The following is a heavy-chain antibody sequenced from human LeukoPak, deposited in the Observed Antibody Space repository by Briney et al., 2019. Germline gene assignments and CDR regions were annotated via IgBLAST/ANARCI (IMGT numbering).Heavy chain of an antibody. J-gene: IGHJ4*02. CDR2: ISGRGGST. V-gene: IGHV3-23*01. CDR1: GFTFSSYS. Sequence: PGGSLRLSCAASGFTFSSYSMNWVRQAPGKGLQWVSAISGRGGSTYYADSVKGRFTISRDNSKNTLYLQMNSLRAEDTAVYYCARAKVAAAVYFDYWGQGTLVTVSS. CDR3: ARAKVAAAVYFDY. D-gene: IGHD6-13*01.